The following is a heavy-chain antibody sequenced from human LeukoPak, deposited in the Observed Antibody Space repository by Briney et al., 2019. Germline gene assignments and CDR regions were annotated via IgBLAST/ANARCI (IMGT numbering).Heavy chain of an antibody. V-gene: IGHV1-69*06. CDR1: GGTFSSYA. CDR2: IIPIFGTA. J-gene: IGHJ6*04. Sequence: SVKVSCKASGGTFSSYAISWVRQAPGQGLEWMGGIIPIFGTANYAQKVRGRVTITADKSTSTAYMELSSPRSEDTAVYYCARGSGKTTYGMDVWGKGTTVTVSS. CDR3: ARGSGKTTYGMDV. D-gene: IGHD3-10*01.